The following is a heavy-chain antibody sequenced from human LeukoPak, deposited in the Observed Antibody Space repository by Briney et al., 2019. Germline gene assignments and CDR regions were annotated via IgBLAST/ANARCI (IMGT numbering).Heavy chain of an antibody. CDR1: TDSLTSIF. J-gene: IGHJ3*02. D-gene: IGHD5-24*01. CDR3: ARRMATVTDAFDI. CDR2: VFNTGTT. Sequence: SVTVSLTCNVSTDSLTSIFWRGLPQTRGEGRVWIGYVFNTGTTNYRASLKGRFTISLDKSKKQIYLRLASVNAADTALYYCARRMATVTDAFDIWGRGTMVSVSS. V-gene: IGHV4-4*08.